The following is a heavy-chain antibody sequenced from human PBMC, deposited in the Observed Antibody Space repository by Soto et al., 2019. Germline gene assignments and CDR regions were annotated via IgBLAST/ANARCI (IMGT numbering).Heavy chain of an antibody. Sequence: VASVKVSCKASGHTFTSYGISWVRQAPGQGLEWMGWISAYNGNTNYAQKLQGRVTMTTDTSTSTAYMELRSLRSDDTAVYYCARVPTVGWFDPWGQGTLVTVSS. CDR3: ARVPTVGWFDP. V-gene: IGHV1-18*01. CDR2: ISAYNGNT. CDR1: GHTFTSYG. J-gene: IGHJ5*02.